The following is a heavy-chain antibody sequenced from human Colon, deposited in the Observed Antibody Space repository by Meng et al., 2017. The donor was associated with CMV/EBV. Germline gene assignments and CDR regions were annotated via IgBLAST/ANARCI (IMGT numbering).Heavy chain of an antibody. D-gene: IGHD2-2*02. J-gene: IGHJ4*02. V-gene: IGHV3-23*03. CDR1: GFRFSGYS. Sequence: GGSLRLSCSASGFRFSGYSTNWVRQAPEKGLEWVSIIFGGSTGTKYADSVRGRFTTSRDDSKTTVYLQMNNQRLEDTGVYYCAKDAVPDSRYNFDLWGQGTLVTVSS. CDR2: IFGGSTGT. CDR3: AKDAVPDSRYNFDL.